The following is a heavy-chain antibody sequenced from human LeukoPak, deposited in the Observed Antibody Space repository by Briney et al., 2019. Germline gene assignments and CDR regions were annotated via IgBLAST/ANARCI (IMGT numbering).Heavy chain of an antibody. V-gene: IGHV4-38-2*02. Sequence: SETLSLTCTVSGYSDSSGYYWGWSRQPPGMGLEWIGSIYHSGSTYYNPSLKSRLTISVDTSENQISLKLSSVTAADTAVYYCARHGPADSRSYPLDYWGQGTLVTVSS. D-gene: IGHD3-10*01. CDR3: ARHGPADSRSYPLDY. J-gene: IGHJ4*02. CDR2: IYHSGST. CDR1: GYSDSSGYY.